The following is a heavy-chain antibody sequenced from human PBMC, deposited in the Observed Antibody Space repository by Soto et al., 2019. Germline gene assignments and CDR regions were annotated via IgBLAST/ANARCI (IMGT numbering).Heavy chain of an antibody. J-gene: IGHJ6*02. D-gene: IGHD1-1*01. CDR2: IIPIFRTP. CDR3: ARDKGRGQLGGNYYYALDV. V-gene: IGHV1-69*12. CDR1: GDTFDTFA. Sequence: QVQLEQSGAEVLKPGSSVKLSCKTSGDTFDTFAISWVRQAPGQGLEWMGGIIPIFRTPDYAQKFQGRVTITADVSTSTAYVELSSLRSEDTAVYYCARDKGRGQLGGNYYYALDVWGQGTTVTVSS.